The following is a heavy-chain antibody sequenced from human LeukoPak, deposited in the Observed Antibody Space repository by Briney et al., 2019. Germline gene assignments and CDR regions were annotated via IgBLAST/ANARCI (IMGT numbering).Heavy chain of an antibody. J-gene: IGHJ4*02. D-gene: IGHD3-10*01. CDR1: GFILTSYS. V-gene: IGHV3-30*03. CDR2: ISSDGIKQ. CDR3: ARGEYYNDSGNYYRGIDY. Sequence: GRSLRLSCAASGFILTSYSMHWVRQAPGKGLEWVAVISSDGIKQYYADSVKGRFTISRDNSKNTLYLQMNSLKAEDTAVYSCARGEYYNDSGNYYRGIDYWGQGTLVTVSS.